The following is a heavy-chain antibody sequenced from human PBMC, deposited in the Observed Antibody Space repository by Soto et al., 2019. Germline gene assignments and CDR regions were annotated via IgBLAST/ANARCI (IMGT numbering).Heavy chain of an antibody. CDR1: GGSISSSNW. CDR2: IYHSGST. Sequence: QVQLQESGPGLVKPSGTLSLTCAVSGGSISSSNWWSWVRQPPGKGLEWIGEIYHSGSTNYNPALKSRVTISVDKSKTQFPLKLSPLPAADTAVYYCASVRGGYYYAMDVWGQGTTVTVSS. V-gene: IGHV4-4*02. J-gene: IGHJ6*02. CDR3: ASVRGGYYYAMDV. D-gene: IGHD3-10*02.